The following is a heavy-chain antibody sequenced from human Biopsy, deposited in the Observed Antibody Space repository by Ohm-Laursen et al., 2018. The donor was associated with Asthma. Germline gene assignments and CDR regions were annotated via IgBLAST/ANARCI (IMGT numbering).Heavy chain of an antibody. CDR2: ISYDGFNK. CDR3: AKELFPGWELRRGPDS. J-gene: IGHJ4*02. Sequence: SLRLSCAASGFTFSTYGMHWVRQAPGKGLEWVAVISYDGFNKDYGDSVKGRFTISRDNSKNTLFLEMNSLRPEDTAVYYCAKELFPGWELRRGPDSWGQGTLVTVSS. D-gene: IGHD1-26*01. V-gene: IGHV3-30*18. CDR1: GFTFSTYG.